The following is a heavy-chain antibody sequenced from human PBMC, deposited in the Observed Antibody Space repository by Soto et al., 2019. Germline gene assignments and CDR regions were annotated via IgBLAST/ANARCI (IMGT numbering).Heavy chain of an antibody. V-gene: IGHV3-7*03. CDR1: GFTFDNYW. CDR2: IKQDESEK. CDR3: ARDGGSGLDY. D-gene: IGHD3-10*01. J-gene: IGHJ4*02. Sequence: EVQLVESGGNLVQPGGSLRLSCAASGFTFDNYWMTWVRQAPGKGLEWVANIKQDESEKYYVDSVKGRFTISRDNAKNSVYLQMSSLRAEDTAVYYCARDGGSGLDYWGQGTLVAVSS.